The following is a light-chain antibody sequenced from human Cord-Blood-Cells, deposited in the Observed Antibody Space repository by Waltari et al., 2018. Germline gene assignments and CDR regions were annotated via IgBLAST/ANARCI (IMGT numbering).Light chain of an antibody. V-gene: IGKV1-5*01. J-gene: IGKJ4*01. Sequence: DIQMTQYPPTLSASVGDRVTITCRASQRMSSWLAWYQQKPGKAPKLLIYDASSSESGVPARFSGSGSGTEFTLTIISLQPDGFATYYCQKYNSYLTVGGVTKVEIK. CDR2: DAS. CDR1: QRMSSW. CDR3: QKYNSYLT.